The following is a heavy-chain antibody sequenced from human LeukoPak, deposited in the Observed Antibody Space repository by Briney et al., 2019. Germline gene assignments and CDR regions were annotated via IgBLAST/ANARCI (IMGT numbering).Heavy chain of an antibody. CDR2: IIPIFGTA. V-gene: IGHV1-69*05. CDR3: ARERLYCDDTRCFLDY. J-gene: IGHJ4*02. Sequence: ASVKVSCKASGGTFSSYAISWVRQAPGQGLEWMGGIIPIFGTANYAQKFQGRVTITTDESTSTAYMELSSLRSEDTAVYYCARERLYCDDTRCFLDYWGQGTLVAVSS. CDR1: GGTFSSYA. D-gene: IGHD2-2*01.